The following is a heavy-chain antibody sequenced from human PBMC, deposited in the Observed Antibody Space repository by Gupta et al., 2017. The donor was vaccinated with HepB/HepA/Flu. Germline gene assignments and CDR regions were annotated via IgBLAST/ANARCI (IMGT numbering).Heavy chain of an antibody. CDR1: GLTFTTSW. CDR3: ARGARVGNYYYYMDV. J-gene: IGHJ6*03. V-gene: IGHV3-74*01. D-gene: IGHD5-24*01. Sequence: EVQLVESGGGLVQTGGSLRPSCAASGLTFTTSWMHWVRQAPGKGLVWVSRINSDGSTTSYADSVKGRFTISRDNAKNTLYVQMNRLRAEDTAVYYCARGARVGNYYYYMDVWGKGTTVTVSS. CDR2: INSDGSTT.